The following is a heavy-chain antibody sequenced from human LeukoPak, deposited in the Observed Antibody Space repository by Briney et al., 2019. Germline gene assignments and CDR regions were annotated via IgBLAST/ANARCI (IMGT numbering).Heavy chain of an antibody. Sequence: GSLRLSCAASGFTFDYYGMSWVRQAPGKGLEWVSGINWNGGSTGYADSVKGRFTISIDNAKNSLYLQMNSLRAEDTAVYYCAKDQNYYGSGSYYTYFDYWGQGTLVTVSS. CDR2: INWNGGST. V-gene: IGHV3-20*04. CDR3: AKDQNYYGSGSYYTYFDY. D-gene: IGHD3-10*01. CDR1: GFTFDYYG. J-gene: IGHJ4*02.